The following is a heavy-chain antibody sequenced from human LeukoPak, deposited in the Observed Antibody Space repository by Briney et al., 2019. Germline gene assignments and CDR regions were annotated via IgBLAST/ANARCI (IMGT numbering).Heavy chain of an antibody. Sequence: SETLSLTCTVSGGSISSSSYYWGWIRQPPGKGLEWIGSIYYSGSTYYNPSLKSRVTISVDTSKNQFSLKLSSVTAADTAVYYCARGGDSSSGKPFDYWGQGTLVTVSS. CDR1: GGSISSSSYY. CDR3: ARGGDSSSGKPFDY. V-gene: IGHV4-39*07. CDR2: IYYSGST. D-gene: IGHD6-6*01. J-gene: IGHJ4*02.